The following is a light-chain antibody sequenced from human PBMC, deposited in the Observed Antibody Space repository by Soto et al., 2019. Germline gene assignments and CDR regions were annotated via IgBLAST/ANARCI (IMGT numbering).Light chain of an antibody. CDR3: QNYTSFSQFT. CDR1: QGIRSY. CDR2: AAS. V-gene: IGKV1-27*01. Sequence: DIQMTQSPSSLSASVGDRVTITCRASQGIRSYLAWYQQKPGKGPKLLFYAASSLQSGVPSRYSGSGSGTDFPLTISSLQPEDVATYSCQNYTSFSQFTFGPGNKVDIK. J-gene: IGKJ3*01.